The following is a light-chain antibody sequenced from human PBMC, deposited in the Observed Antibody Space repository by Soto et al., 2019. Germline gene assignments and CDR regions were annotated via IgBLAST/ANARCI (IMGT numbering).Light chain of an antibody. J-gene: IGLJ1*01. CDR1: SYNMGTNT. CDR3: VAWDDNLDAHV. V-gene: IGLV1-44*01. Sequence: QSVLTQPPSASGTPGQRVTISCFGGSYNMGTNTVGWYQQLPGAAPKVLIYVNDKRPSGVPDRFSGSNSGTSASLTISGLQSEDEADYYCVAWDDNLDAHVFGTGTKLTVL. CDR2: VND.